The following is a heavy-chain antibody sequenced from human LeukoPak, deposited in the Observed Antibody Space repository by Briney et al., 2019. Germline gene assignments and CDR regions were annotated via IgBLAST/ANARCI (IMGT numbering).Heavy chain of an antibody. CDR3: ARVVGATDFDY. J-gene: IGHJ4*02. V-gene: IGHV1-3*01. Sequence: ASVKVSCKASGYPFTSYAMHWVRQAPGQGLEWMGWVNAGDGNTKYSQKFQGRVTITRDTSASTAYVELSSLRSEDTAVYYCARVVGATDFDYWGQGTLVTVSS. CDR1: GYPFTSYA. CDR2: VNAGDGNT. D-gene: IGHD1-26*01.